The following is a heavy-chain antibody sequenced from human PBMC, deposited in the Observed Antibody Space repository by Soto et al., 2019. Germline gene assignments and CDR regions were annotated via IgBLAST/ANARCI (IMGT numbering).Heavy chain of an antibody. CDR2: IIPIFGTA. J-gene: IGHJ6*02. CDR1: GGTFSSYA. V-gene: IGHV1-69*01. D-gene: IGHD2-2*02. Sequence: QVQLVQSGAEVKKPGSSVKVSCKASGGTFSSYAISWVRQAPGHGLEWMGGIIPIFGTANYAQKFQGRVTITADESTSTAYMELSSLRSEDTAVYYCARDTGAYCSSTSCYRSPPSVRSFGMDVCGQGTTVTVSS. CDR3: ARDTGAYCSSTSCYRSPPSVRSFGMDV.